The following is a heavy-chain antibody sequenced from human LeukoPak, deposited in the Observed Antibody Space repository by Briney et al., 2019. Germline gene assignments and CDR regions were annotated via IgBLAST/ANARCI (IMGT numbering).Heavy chain of an antibody. V-gene: IGHV3-30*18. D-gene: IGHD3-16*01. CDR3: AKDRPDGFGRIMTSPPTY. J-gene: IGHJ4*02. CDR1: GFTFSSYG. CDR2: ISYDGSNK. Sequence: PGGSLRLSCAASGFTFSSYGMHWVRQAPGKGLEWVAVISYDGSNKYYADSVKCRFTISRDNSKNTLYLQMNRLRAEDTAVYYCAKDRPDGFGRIMTSPPTYWGQGTLVTVSS.